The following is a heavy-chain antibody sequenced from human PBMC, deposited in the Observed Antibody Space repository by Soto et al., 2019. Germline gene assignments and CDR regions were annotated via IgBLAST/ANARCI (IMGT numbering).Heavy chain of an antibody. CDR2: IYYSGST. V-gene: IGHV4-59*01. J-gene: IGHJ4*02. Sequence: PSETLSLTCTVSGGSISSYYWSWIRQPPGKGLEWIGYIYYSGSTNYNPSLKSRVTISVDTSKNQFSLKLSSVTAADTAVYYCARAQQLVLRIDYWGQGTLVTVSS. CDR3: ARAQQLVLRIDY. D-gene: IGHD6-13*01. CDR1: GGSISSYY.